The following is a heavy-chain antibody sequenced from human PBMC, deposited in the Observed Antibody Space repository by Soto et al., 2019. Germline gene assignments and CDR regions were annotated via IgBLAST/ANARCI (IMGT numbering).Heavy chain of an antibody. CDR1: GYTFTSYD. D-gene: IGHD3-3*01. CDR2: MNPNSGNT. J-gene: IGHJ5*02. V-gene: IGHV1-8*01. Sequence: QVQLVQSGAEVKKPGASVKVSCKASGYTFTSYDINWVRQATGQGLEWMGWMNPNSGNTGYAQKFQGRVTMTRNASVSTAYMELSSLRSEDTAVYYCARGITIFGVVDPGGQGTLVTVSS. CDR3: ARGITIFGVVDP.